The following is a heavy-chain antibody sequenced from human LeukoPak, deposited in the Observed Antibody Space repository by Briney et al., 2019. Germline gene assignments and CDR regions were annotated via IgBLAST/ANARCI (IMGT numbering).Heavy chain of an antibody. V-gene: IGHV2-5*02. CDR2: LYWDDAK. CDR3: AHSRVLEQGFNWFDP. Sequence: SAPTLVNPTHTLTLTCTFSAFSLSTSGVGVGWVRQPPGKALEWLALLYWDDAKRYSPSLKSRLPITKDTSKKHVVLTMNNTDPVDTATYYCAHSRVLEQGFNWFDPWGQGTLVTVSS. D-gene: IGHD1/OR15-1a*01. CDR1: AFSLSTSGVG. J-gene: IGHJ5*02.